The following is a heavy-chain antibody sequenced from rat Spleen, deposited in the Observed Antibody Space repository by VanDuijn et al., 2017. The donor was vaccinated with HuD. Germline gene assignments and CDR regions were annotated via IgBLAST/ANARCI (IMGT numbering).Heavy chain of an antibody. CDR1: GFTFSDYA. Sequence: EVQLVESGGGLVQPGRSLKFSCAASGFTFSDYAMAWVRQAPKKGLEWVATIIYDGSSTYYRDSVKGRFTISRDKAKSTLYLQMDSLRSEDTATYYCARHMYTTDYYYGDWYFDFWGPGTMVTVSS. J-gene: IGHJ1*01. V-gene: IGHV5-17*01. CDR3: ARHMYTTDYYYGDWYFDF. D-gene: IGHD1-6*01. CDR2: IIYDGSST.